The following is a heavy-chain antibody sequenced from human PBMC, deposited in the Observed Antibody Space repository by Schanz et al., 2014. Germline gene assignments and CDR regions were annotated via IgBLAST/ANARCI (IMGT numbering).Heavy chain of an antibody. J-gene: IGHJ2*01. CDR1: GFPFSSHG. D-gene: IGHD3-10*01. CDR3: AREGKSGHCYFDV. CDR2: VGGTGTTK. V-gene: IGHV3-30*03. Sequence: QVQLVESGGGVVQPGRSLKLSCAASGFPFSSHGMHWVRQAPAKGLEWVAVVGGTGTTKFYADSVKGRLTVSRDNSENTVYLQISSLRSEDTALYYCAREGKSGHCYFDVWGRGSPVTVSS.